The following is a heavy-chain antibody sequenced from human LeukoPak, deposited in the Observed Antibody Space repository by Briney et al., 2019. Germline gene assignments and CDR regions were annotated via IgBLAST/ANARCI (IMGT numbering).Heavy chain of an antibody. D-gene: IGHD6-19*01. Sequence: ASVKVSCKASGYTFTGYYMHWVRQAPGQGLEWMGWINPNSGGTNYAQKFQGRVTMTRDTSISTAYMELSRLRSDDTAVYYCARDDSSGWYVDKYYFDYWGQGTLVTVSS. CDR2: INPNSGGT. J-gene: IGHJ4*02. CDR1: GYTFTGYY. CDR3: ARDDSSGWYVDKYYFDY. V-gene: IGHV1-2*02.